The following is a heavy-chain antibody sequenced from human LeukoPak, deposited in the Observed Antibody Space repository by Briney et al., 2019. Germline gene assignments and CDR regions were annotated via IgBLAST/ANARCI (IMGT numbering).Heavy chain of an antibody. CDR3: ARVSGRMERQSYLDF. J-gene: IGHJ4*02. CDR2: IDPSSYYI. Sequence: NPGGSLRLSCAASGFTFSSYSMNWVRQAPGKGLEWVSSIDPSSYYIYYGDSVKGRSAISRDNAKNSLYLHINSLRAEDTAVYYCARVSGRMERQSYLDFWGQGTLVTVSS. V-gene: IGHV3-21*01. D-gene: IGHD1-1*01. CDR1: GFTFSSYS.